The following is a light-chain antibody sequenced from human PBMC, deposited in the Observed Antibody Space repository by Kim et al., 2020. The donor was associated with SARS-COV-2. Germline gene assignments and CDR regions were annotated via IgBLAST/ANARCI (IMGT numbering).Light chain of an antibody. CDR2: KAS. J-gene: IGKJ1*01. CDR1: QGIRTS. Sequence: ASVGDRVTITCQASQGIRTSLAWYQQKPGKAPKLLIYKASNVETGVPSRFSGSGSGTEFTLTVSSLQPDDFATYYCQQHEAYPWTFGQGTKVDIK. V-gene: IGKV1-5*03. CDR3: QQHEAYPWT.